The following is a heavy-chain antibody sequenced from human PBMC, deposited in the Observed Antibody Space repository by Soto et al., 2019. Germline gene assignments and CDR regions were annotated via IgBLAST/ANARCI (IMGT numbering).Heavy chain of an antibody. CDR2: VWYDGNSK. V-gene: IGHV3-33*01. D-gene: IGHD2-8*02. J-gene: IGHJ4*02. CDR1: GFTFSNYA. Sequence: QVQLVESGGGVVQPGTSLRLSCTASGFTFSNYAMHWVRQAPGKGLEWVAVVWYDGNSKFHADSVKGRFTISRDNSQNTLYLQMNSLRAEDTAIYYCARDFVAGAYHCDYWGQGTLVTVSS. CDR3: ARDFVAGAYHCDY.